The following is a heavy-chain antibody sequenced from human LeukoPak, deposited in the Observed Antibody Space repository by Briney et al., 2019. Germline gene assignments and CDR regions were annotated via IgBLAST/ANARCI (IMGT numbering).Heavy chain of an antibody. CDR3: AKSVVVVTATSDFFDY. D-gene: IGHD2-21*02. Sequence: GGSLRLSCGVSRFTLNNYAMNWVRQAPGKGLEWVSSISGSGGITYYADSVKGRFTISRDNSKNTLYLQMNSLRAEDTAIYYCAKSVVVVTATSDFFDYWGQGTLVTVSS. V-gene: IGHV3-23*01. J-gene: IGHJ4*02. CDR2: ISGSGGIT. CDR1: RFTLNNYA.